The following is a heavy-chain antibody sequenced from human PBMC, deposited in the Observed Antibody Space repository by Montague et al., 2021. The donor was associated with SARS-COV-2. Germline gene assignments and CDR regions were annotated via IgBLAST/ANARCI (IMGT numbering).Heavy chain of an antibody. Sequence: SETLSLTCTVSGGSISGYYWSWIRQPPGKGLEWIGYMYSGGRSNHNPSLKSRVTMSVDTSKNLFSLKLNSVSAADTAVYYCARYAVYAGPSNWFDSWGQGTLVTVSS. CDR2: MYSGGRS. CDR3: ARYAVYAGPSNWFDS. D-gene: IGHD2-8*01. V-gene: IGHV4-59*01. J-gene: IGHJ5*01. CDR1: GGSISGYY.